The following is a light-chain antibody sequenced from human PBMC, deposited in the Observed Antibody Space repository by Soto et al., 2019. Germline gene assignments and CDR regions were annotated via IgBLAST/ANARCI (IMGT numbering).Light chain of an antibody. V-gene: IGKV1-27*01. J-gene: IGKJ1*01. Sequence: DVQMTQSPSSLSASVGDRVIITCRASQGIASYVAWYQQKPGKAPQLLLYAASTLQSGVPSRFSGSGSGTDFTLTITNLQPEDVASYYCQKYNSALWTFGQGTKVDIK. CDR2: AAS. CDR3: QKYNSALWT. CDR1: QGIASY.